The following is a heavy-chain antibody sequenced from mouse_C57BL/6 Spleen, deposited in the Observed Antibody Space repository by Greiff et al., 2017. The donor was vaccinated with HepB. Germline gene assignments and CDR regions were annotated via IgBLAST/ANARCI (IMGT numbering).Heavy chain of an antibody. CDR1: GYTFTSYW. Sequence: QVQLQQPGAELVRPGSSVKLSCKASGYTFTSYWMDWVKQRPGQGLEWIGNIYPSDSETHYNQKFKDKATLTVDKSSSTAYMQLSSLTSEDSAVYYCAREGSGYVGNYFDYWGQGTTLTVSS. V-gene: IGHV1-61*01. D-gene: IGHD3-2*02. J-gene: IGHJ2*01. CDR3: AREGSGYVGNYFDY. CDR2: IYPSDSET.